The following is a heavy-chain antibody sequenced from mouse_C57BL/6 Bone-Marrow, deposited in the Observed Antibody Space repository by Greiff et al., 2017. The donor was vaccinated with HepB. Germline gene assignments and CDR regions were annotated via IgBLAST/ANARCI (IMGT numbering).Heavy chain of an antibody. V-gene: IGHV14-3*01. Sequence: VQLKESGPELVKPGASVKISCKASGYAFSSSWMNWVKQRPEQGLEWIGRIDPANGNTKYAPKFQGKATITADTSSNTAYLQLSSLTSEDTAIYYCAPYGSSYGYWGQGTTLTVSS. CDR1: GYAFSSSW. J-gene: IGHJ2*01. CDR2: IDPANGNT. CDR3: APYGSSYGY. D-gene: IGHD1-1*01.